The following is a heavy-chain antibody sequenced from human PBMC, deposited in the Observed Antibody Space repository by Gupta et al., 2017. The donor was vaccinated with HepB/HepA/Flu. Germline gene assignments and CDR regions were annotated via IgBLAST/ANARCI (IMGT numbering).Heavy chain of an antibody. CDR2: SGSGGST. Sequence: SGSGGSTYYADSVKGRFTISRDNSKNTLYLQMNSLRAEDTAVYYCAKDQEAIDWCLDYWGQGTLVTVSS. CDR3: AKDQEAIDWCLDY. J-gene: IGHJ4*02. D-gene: IGHD2-8*02. V-gene: IGHV3-23*01.